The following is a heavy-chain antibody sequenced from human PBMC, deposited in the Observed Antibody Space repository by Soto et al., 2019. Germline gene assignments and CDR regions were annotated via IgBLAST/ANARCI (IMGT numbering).Heavy chain of an antibody. CDR2: ISGSGGST. V-gene: IGHV3-23*01. CDR3: AKVMAAAVRPKKRFDY. Sequence: PGGSLRLSCAASGFTCSSYAMSWVRQAPGKGLEWVSAISGSGGSTYYADSVKGRFTISRDNSKNTLYLQMNSLRAEDTAVYYCAKVMAAAVRPKKRFDYWGQGTLVTVSS. CDR1: GFTCSSYA. J-gene: IGHJ4*02. D-gene: IGHD2-2*02.